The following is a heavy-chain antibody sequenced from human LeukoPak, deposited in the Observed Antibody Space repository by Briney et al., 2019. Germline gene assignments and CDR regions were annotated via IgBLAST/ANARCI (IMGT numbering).Heavy chain of an antibody. Sequence: SGPTLVKPSETLSLTCTVSGGSISSYYWSWIRQPPGKGLEWIGYIYYSGSTNYNPSLKSRVTISVDTSKNQFSLKLSSVTAADTAVYYCARHREWLVLHLDYWGQGTLVTVSS. CDR1: GGSISSYY. D-gene: IGHD6-19*01. V-gene: IGHV4-59*08. J-gene: IGHJ4*02. CDR3: ARHREWLVLHLDY. CDR2: IYYSGST.